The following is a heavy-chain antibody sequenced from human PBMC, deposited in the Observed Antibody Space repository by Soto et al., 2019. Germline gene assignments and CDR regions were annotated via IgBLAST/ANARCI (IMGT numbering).Heavy chain of an antibody. CDR2: IRSKAYGGTT. CDR3: TRDAGCTNGVCGRGFDP. D-gene: IGHD2-8*01. V-gene: IGHV3-49*04. CDR1: GFTFGDYA. Sequence: PGGSLRLSCTASGFTFGDYAMSWVRQAPGKGLEWVGFIRSKAYGGTTEYAASVKGRFTISRDDSKSIAYLQMNSLKTEDTAVYYCTRDAGCTNGVCGRGFDPWGQGTLVTVSS. J-gene: IGHJ5*02.